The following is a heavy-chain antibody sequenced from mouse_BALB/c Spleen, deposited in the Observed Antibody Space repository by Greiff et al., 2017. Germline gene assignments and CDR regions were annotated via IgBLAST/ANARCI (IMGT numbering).Heavy chain of an antibody. D-gene: IGHD2-2*01. J-gene: IGHJ2*01. CDR3: ARYYGYDRGYFDY. CDR1: GYAFTNYL. CDR2: INPGSGGT. V-gene: IGHV1-54*03. Sequence: VMLVESGAELVRPGTSVKVSCKASGYAFTNYLIEWVKQRPGQGLEWIGVINPGSGGTNYNEKFKGKATLTADKSSSTAYMQLSSLTSDDSAVYFCARYYGYDRGYFDYWGQGTTLTVSS.